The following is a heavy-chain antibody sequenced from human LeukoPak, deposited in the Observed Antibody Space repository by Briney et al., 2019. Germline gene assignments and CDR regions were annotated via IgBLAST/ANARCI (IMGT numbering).Heavy chain of an antibody. V-gene: IGHV3-23*01. CDR2: LSGNGDNT. CDR1: GFTFSSYA. Sequence: GGSLRLSCAASGFTFSSYATSWVRQGPGKGLEWVSGLSGNGDNTHYADSVRGRFTISRDNSKNTLYLQMSSLRAEDTAVYYCAKDRYCTRISCYQAGSFDIWGQGTMVTVSS. J-gene: IGHJ3*02. D-gene: IGHD2-2*01. CDR3: AKDRYCTRISCYQAGSFDI.